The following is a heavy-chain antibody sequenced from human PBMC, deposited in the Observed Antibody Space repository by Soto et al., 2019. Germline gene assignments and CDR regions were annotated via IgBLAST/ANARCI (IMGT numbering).Heavy chain of an antibody. CDR3: AKERTRHFDY. J-gene: IGHJ4*02. CDR2: ISYDGNNK. CDR1: GFTFGSYS. Sequence: GGSLRLSCAASGFTFGSYSMHWVRQAPGKGLEWVAVISYDGNNKYYADSVKGRLTISRDNSKNMVSLQMNSLRAEDTAVYYCAKERTRHFDYWGQGIPVTVSS. D-gene: IGHD1-1*01. V-gene: IGHV3-30*18.